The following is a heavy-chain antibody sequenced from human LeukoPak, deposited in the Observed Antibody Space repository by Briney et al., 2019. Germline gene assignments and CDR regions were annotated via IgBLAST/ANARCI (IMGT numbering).Heavy chain of an antibody. CDR2: ISSSGSSV. J-gene: IGHJ4*02. CDR3: ASQWFGDFYFDY. CDR1: GSTFTNYE. D-gene: IGHD3-10*01. V-gene: IGHV3-48*03. Sequence: GSLRLSCAASGSTFTNYERNWVRQAPGKGLEWVSYISSSGSSVYYADSAKGRFTISRDNAKNSVYLQMNSLRAEDTAVYYCASQWFGDFYFDYWGQGTLVTVSS.